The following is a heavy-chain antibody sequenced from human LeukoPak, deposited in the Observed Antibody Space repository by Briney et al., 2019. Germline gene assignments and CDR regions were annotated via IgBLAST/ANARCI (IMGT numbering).Heavy chain of an antibody. CDR1: GFTFSSYA. V-gene: IGHV3-23*01. J-gene: IGHJ4*02. Sequence: PGVSLRLSCAASGFTFSSYAMSWVRQAPGKGLEWVSAISGSGGNTYYADSVKGRFTMSRDNSKNTLYLQMNSLRAEDTAVYFCAKTVSGSHSYQGGDYWGQGTLVTVST. CDR2: ISGSGGNT. CDR3: AKTVSGSHSYQGGDY. D-gene: IGHD3-16*02.